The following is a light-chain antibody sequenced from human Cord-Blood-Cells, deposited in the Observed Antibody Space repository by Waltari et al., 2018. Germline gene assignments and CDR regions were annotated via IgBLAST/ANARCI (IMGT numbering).Light chain of an antibody. Sequence: QSALTQPASVSGSPGQSITISCTGTSSDVGSYNLVSWYQQHPGKAPKLMIYEGSKRPSAVSKRFSGSKSGNTASLTISGLQAEDEAYYYCCSYAGSSTVVFGGGTKLTVL. CDR3: CSYAGSSTVV. J-gene: IGLJ2*01. V-gene: IGLV2-23*01. CDR1: SSDVGSYNL. CDR2: EGS.